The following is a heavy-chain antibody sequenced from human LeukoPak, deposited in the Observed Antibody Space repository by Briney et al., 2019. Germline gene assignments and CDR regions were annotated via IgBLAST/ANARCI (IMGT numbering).Heavy chain of an antibody. J-gene: IGHJ4*02. V-gene: IGHV4-30-2*01. Sequence: SETLSLTCAVSGGSISSGSYSWSWIRQPPGKGLEWIGYIYPRGSTYYNPSLKSRVILSLDKSANQFSLNLSSVTAADTAVYYCATFRTAEAAFDYWGQGTLVTVSS. D-gene: IGHD2-15*01. CDR3: ATFRTAEAAFDY. CDR1: GGSISSGSYS. CDR2: IYPRGST.